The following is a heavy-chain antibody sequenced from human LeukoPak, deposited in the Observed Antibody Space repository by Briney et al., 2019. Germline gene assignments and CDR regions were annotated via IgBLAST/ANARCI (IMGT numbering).Heavy chain of an antibody. J-gene: IGHJ4*02. CDR1: GFTFSSYG. CDR2: ISYDGSNK. CDR3: ARGVYTIMAGPTGY. D-gene: IGHD6-19*01. Sequence: GGSLRLSCAASGFTFSSYGMHWVRQAPGKGLEWVAVISYDGSNKYYADSVKGRFTISRDNSKNTLYLQMNSLRAEDTAVYYCARGVYTIMAGPTGYWGQGTLVTVSS. V-gene: IGHV3-30*19.